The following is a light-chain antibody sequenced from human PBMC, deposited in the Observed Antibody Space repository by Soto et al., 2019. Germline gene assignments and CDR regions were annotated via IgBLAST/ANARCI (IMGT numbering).Light chain of an antibody. CDR3: MQSLHTRQLT. CDR1: QSLLHSNGYNY. CDR2: LGS. V-gene: IGKV2-28*01. Sequence: DIVMTQSPLSLPVTPGEPASISCRSSQSLLHSNGYNYLDGYLQKPGQSPRLLIYLGSSRASGVPDRFSGSGSGTDFPLKITRVEAEDVGVYYCMQSLHTRQLTFGGGTKVEIK. J-gene: IGKJ4*01.